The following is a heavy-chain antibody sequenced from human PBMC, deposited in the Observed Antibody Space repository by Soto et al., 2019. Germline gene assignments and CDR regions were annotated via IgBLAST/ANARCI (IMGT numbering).Heavy chain of an antibody. CDR3: ARDGAGYDILTGYYDYYYHGMDV. V-gene: IGHV3-21*06. Sequence: GGSLRLSFVASGFAFRSYGMNWVRQAPGKGLEWVSSFSTSSSAIYYTDSVKGRFTISRDNARNSLYLQMKSLRAEDTAVYFCARDGAGYDILTGYYDYYYHGMDVWGQGTTVTSP. J-gene: IGHJ6*02. D-gene: IGHD3-9*01. CDR2: FSTSSSAI. CDR1: GFAFRSYG.